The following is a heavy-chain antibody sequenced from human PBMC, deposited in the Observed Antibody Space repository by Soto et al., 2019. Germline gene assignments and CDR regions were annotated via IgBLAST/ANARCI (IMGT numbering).Heavy chain of an antibody. CDR1: GFTFSNAW. Sequence: GGSLRLSCAASGFTFSNAWMNWVRQAPGKGLEWVGRIKSKTDGGTTDYAAPVKGRFTISRDDSKNTLYLQMNSLKTEDTAVYYCTTDGPVSGSYYPPYYYYGMDVWGQGTTVTVYS. CDR3: TTDGPVSGSYYPPYYYYGMDV. CDR2: IKSKTDGGTT. J-gene: IGHJ6*02. D-gene: IGHD1-26*01. V-gene: IGHV3-15*07.